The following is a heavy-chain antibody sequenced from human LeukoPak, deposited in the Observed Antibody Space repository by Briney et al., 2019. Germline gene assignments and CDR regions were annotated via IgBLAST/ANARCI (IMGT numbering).Heavy chain of an antibody. D-gene: IGHD6-6*01. J-gene: IGHJ6*03. CDR1: GYTFTGYY. CDR2: INPNSGGT. Sequence: VASVKVSCKASGYTFTGYYMHWVRQAPGQGLEWMGWINPNSGGTDYAQRFQGRVTMTRDTSISTAYMELRRLRSDDTAVYYCARGLPARADQYYMDVWGKGTTVTVSS. V-gene: IGHV1-2*02. CDR3: ARGLPARADQYYMDV.